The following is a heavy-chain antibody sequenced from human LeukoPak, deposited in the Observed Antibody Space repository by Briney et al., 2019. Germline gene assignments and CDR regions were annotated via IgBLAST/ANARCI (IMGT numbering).Heavy chain of an antibody. V-gene: IGHV3-33*02. Sequence: GGSLRLSCAASGFTFSNYGMHWVRQAPGKGLEWLAIMWYDGSIKYYADSAKGRFTISRDNSKNTVFLQMNSLRAEDTAVYYCARGRDGYNYYYYYYMNVWGKGTTVTVSS. CDR3: ARGRDGYNYYYYYYMNV. CDR2: MWYDGSIK. D-gene: IGHD5-24*01. J-gene: IGHJ6*03. CDR1: GFTFSNYG.